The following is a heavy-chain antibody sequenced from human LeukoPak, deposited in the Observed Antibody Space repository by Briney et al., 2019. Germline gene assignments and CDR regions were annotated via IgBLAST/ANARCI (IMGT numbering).Heavy chain of an antibody. CDR3: AKDVCTSPRCLLYFDS. CDR2: ISGFNT. D-gene: IGHD2-8*01. J-gene: IGHJ4*02. V-gene: IGHV3-23*01. Sequence: PGGSLRLSCTTSGFALSNYAMNWVRQAPGKGPEWVSGISGFNTYYADSVKGRFTIFRDNSKNVLYLQMHRLRAEDTAVYSCAKDVCTSPRCLLYFDSWGQGTLVTVSS. CDR1: GFALSNYA.